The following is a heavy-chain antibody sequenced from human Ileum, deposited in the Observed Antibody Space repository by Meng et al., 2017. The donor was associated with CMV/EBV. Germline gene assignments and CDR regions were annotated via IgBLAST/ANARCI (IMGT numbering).Heavy chain of an antibody. CDR2: IHPSGST. D-gene: IGHD5-24*01. CDR1: GGSFSNYY. Sequence: QVRLTRGAEGLIKPAETLFLTCGVYGGSFSNYYWSWIRQSPGKGLGWIGEIHPSGSTYYNPSLNSRVTMSVDTSKNQFSLNLRSVTAADTAVYYCSRGADAYKSGRSWGQGTLVTVSS. V-gene: IGHV4-34*01. J-gene: IGHJ5*02. CDR3: SRGADAYKSGRS.